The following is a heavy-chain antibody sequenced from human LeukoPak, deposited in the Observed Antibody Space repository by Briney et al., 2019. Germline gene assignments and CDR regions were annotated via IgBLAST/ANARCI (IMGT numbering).Heavy chain of an antibody. CDR3: ATLPLLGSGSYSPGDY. J-gene: IGHJ4*02. V-gene: IGHV3-48*03. D-gene: IGHD3-10*01. Sequence: GGSLRLSCAASGFTFSSYEMNWVRQAPGKGLEWVSYISSSGSTIYYADSVKGRFTISRDNAKNSLYLQMNSLRAEDTAVYYYATLPLLGSGSYSPGDYWGQGTLVTVSS. CDR2: ISSSGSTI. CDR1: GFTFSSYE.